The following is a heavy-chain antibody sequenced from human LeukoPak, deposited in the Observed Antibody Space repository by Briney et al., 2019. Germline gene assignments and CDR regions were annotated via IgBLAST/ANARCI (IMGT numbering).Heavy chain of an antibody. CDR2: ISSSSSYI. V-gene: IGHV3-21*01. CDR3: ARGLPLVDY. CDR1: GFTFSNAW. Sequence: GGSLRLSCAASGFTFSNAWMSWVRQAPGKGLEWVSSISSSSSYIYYADSVKGRFTISRDNAKNSLYLQMNSLRAEDTAVYYCARGLPLVDYWGQGTLVTASS. J-gene: IGHJ4*02. D-gene: IGHD5-12*01.